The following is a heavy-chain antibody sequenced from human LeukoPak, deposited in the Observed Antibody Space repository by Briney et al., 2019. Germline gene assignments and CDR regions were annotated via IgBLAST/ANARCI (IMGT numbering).Heavy chain of an antibody. Sequence: PEGSLRLSCTASGFTFSNAWMSWVRQAPGKGLEWVAVISYDGSNKYYADSVKGRFTISRDNSKNTLYLQMNSLRAEDTAVYYCAKDFAIVVGATTNFDYWGQGTLVTVSS. CDR2: ISYDGSNK. CDR3: AKDFAIVVGATTNFDY. CDR1: GFTFSNAW. D-gene: IGHD1-26*01. J-gene: IGHJ4*02. V-gene: IGHV3-30*18.